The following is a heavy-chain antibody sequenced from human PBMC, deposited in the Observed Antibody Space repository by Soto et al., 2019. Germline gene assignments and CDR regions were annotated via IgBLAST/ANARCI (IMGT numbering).Heavy chain of an antibody. Sequence: QVQLVQSGAEVKKPGASVKVSCKASGYTFTSHQRNWVRQATGQGLEWRGWMDPDSGTTAYVQKFQGRVTMNRNTSIGTAYMELNSLRSEDTAMYYCASQHYDYWGGFNWFDPWGQLTLVNVSS. J-gene: IGHJ5*02. CDR1: GYTFTSHQ. D-gene: IGHD3-3*01. V-gene: IGHV1-8*01. CDR3: ASQHYDYWGGFNWFDP. CDR2: MDPDSGTT.